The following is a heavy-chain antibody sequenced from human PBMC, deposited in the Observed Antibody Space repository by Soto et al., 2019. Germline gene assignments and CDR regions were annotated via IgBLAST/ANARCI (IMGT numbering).Heavy chain of an antibody. CDR3: ARHGGYYFDY. V-gene: IGHV4-34*01. Sequence: SETLSLTCAVYGGCISGCYWSWIRQPPGKGLEWIGEMHHSGSTIYNPSLKSRVTISLDTSENQFSLKLTSVTAADTAVYYCARHGGYYFDYWGQESLVTVSS. CDR1: GGCISGCY. CDR2: MHHSGST. J-gene: IGHJ4*02. D-gene: IGHD3-16*01.